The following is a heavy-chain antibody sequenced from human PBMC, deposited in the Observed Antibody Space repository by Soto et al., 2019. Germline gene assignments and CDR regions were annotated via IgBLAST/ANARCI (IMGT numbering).Heavy chain of an antibody. CDR2: IYYSGST. J-gene: IGHJ5*02. V-gene: IGHV4-59*08. D-gene: IGHD3-3*01. CDR1: GGSISSYY. CDR3: ARHRGNYDFWSGHGDWFDP. Sequence: SQTLSLTCTVSGGSISSYYWSWIRQPPGKGLEWIGYIYYSGSTNYNPSLKSRVTISVDTSKNQFSLKLSSVTAADTAVYYCARHRGNYDFWSGHGDWFDPWGQGTLVTVSS.